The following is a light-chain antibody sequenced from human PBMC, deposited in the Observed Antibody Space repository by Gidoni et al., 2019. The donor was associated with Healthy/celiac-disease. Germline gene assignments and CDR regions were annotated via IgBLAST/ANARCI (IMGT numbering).Light chain of an antibody. Sequence: DIQMTQSPSSLSASVGDRVTITCRASQSISSYLNWYQQKPGKAPKLLIYAASSLQSGVPSRFSGSGSGTDFTLTISSLQPEDFATYYCQQSYSTPQGFGGXTKVEIK. CDR2: AAS. CDR1: QSISSY. J-gene: IGKJ4*01. V-gene: IGKV1-39*01. CDR3: QQSYSTPQG.